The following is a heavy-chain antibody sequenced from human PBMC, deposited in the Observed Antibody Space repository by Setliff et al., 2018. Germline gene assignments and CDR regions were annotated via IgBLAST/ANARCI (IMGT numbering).Heavy chain of an antibody. Sequence: GESLKISCKASGYSFSNFWINWVRQLPGKGLEWMGRIEPTDSYTNYSPSFQGHVTISIDKSITTAYLHWSSLKASDTAMYYCTRGGYDSGVWRQGTLVTVSS. CDR3: TRGGYDSGV. CDR2: IEPTDSYT. CDR1: GYSFSNFW. D-gene: IGHD6-25*01. J-gene: IGHJ4*02. V-gene: IGHV5-10-1*01.